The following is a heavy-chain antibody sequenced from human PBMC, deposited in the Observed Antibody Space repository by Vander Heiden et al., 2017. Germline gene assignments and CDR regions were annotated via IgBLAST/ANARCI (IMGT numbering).Heavy chain of an antibody. CDR2: ISGSGGST. D-gene: IGHD3-16*02. J-gene: IGHJ3*02. CDR3: AKASSYYDYVWGSYRTEGAFDI. Sequence: EVQLLESGGGLVQPGGSLRLSCAASGFTFSSSAMSWVRQAPGKGLEWVSAISGSGGSTYYADSVKGRFTISRDNSKNTLYLQMNSLRAEDTAVYYCAKASSYYDYVWGSYRTEGAFDIWGQGTMVTVSS. V-gene: IGHV3-23*01. CDR1: GFTFSSSA.